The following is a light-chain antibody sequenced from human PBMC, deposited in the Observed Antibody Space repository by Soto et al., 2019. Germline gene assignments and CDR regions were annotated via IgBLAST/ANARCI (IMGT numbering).Light chain of an antibody. Sequence: DIQMTQSPSSLSASVGDRVTITCQASQDISNYLNWYQQKPGKAPKLLIYDASNLETGVPSRFSGSGSGTDFTFTISSLQPEDIATHYCQQYDNLPGFTFGPGTKVEIK. CDR2: DAS. CDR1: QDISNY. CDR3: QQYDNLPGFT. V-gene: IGKV1-33*01. J-gene: IGKJ3*01.